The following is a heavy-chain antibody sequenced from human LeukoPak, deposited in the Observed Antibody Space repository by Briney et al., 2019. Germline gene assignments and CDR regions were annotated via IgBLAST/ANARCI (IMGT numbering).Heavy chain of an antibody. V-gene: IGHV4-39*07. CDR2: IYYSGST. CDR3: ARDSGLGNGFWTWGVVVTATPVFDY. J-gene: IGHJ4*02. D-gene: IGHD2-21*02. Sequence: SSETLSLTCTVSGGSISSSSYYWGWIRQPPWKGLEWIGSIYYSGSTYYNPSLKSRVTISVDTSKNQFSLKLSSVTAADTAVYYCARDSGLGNGFWTWGVVVTATPVFDYWGQGTLVTVSS. CDR1: GGSISSSSYY.